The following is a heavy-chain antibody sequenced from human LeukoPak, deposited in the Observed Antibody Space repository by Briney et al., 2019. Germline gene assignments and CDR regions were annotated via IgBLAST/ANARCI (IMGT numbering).Heavy chain of an antibody. J-gene: IGHJ5*02. CDR2: TYYRSKWYN. D-gene: IGHD2-15*01. CDR3: ARDRGLTTFGRYCSGGSCQGIWFDP. V-gene: IGHV6-1*01. Sequence: SQTLSLTCAISGDSVSSNSAAWNWIRQSPSRGLEWLGRTYYRSKWYNDYAVSVKSRITINPDTPKNQFSLQLNSVTPEDTAVYYCARDRGLTTFGRYCSGGSCQGIWFDPWGQGTLVTVSS. CDR1: GDSVSSNSAA.